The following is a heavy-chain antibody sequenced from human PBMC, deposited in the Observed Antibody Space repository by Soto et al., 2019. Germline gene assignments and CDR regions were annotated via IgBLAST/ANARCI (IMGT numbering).Heavy chain of an antibody. CDR3: ARDPYTGLDI. CDR1: GGTFSIYA. J-gene: IGHJ3*02. D-gene: IGHD1-1*01. V-gene: IGHV1-69*13. Sequence: SVKVSCKASGGTFSIYAIMWVRQAPGQGLEWMGGIIPIFGTANYAQKFQGRVTITADESTSTAYMELSSLRSEDTAVYYCARDPYTGLDIWGQGTMVTVSS. CDR2: IIPIFGTA.